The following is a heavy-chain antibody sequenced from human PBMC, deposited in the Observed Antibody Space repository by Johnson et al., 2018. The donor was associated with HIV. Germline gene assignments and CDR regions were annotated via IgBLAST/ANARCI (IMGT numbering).Heavy chain of an antibody. CDR2: ISYDGSNK. J-gene: IGHJ3*02. D-gene: IGHD1-7*01. V-gene: IGHV3-30*18. CDR1: GFTFSSFG. CDR3: AKGDRYNGNYGSAFDI. Sequence: QVRLVESGGGVVQPGRSLRLSCATSGFTFSSFGMHWVRQAPGKGLEWVAVISYDGSNKYYADSVKCRFTISRDNSKNTLYLQMNSLRVEDTAVYYCAKGDRYNGNYGSAFDICVQGTMVTVSS.